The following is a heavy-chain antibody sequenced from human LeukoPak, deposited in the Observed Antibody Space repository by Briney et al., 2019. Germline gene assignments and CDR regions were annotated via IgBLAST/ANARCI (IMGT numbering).Heavy chain of an antibody. CDR2: ISSSGSTI. D-gene: IGHD3-22*01. CDR3: ARLHYYDSSGYYLDAFDI. CDR1: GFTFSDYY. V-gene: IGHV3-11*04. Sequence: PGGSLRLSCAASGFTFSDYYMSWIRQAPGKGLEWVSYISSSGSTIYYADSVKGRFTISRDNAKNSLYLQMNSLRAEDTAVHYCARLHYYDSSGYYLDAFDIWGQGTMVTVSS. J-gene: IGHJ3*02.